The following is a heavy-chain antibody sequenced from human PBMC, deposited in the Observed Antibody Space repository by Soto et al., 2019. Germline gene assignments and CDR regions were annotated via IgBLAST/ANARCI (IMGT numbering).Heavy chain of an antibody. CDR2: ISGSGGST. V-gene: IGHV3-23*01. D-gene: IGHD3-3*01. J-gene: IGHJ6*03. Sequence: EVQLLESGGGLVQPGGSLRLSCAASGFTFSSYAMSWVRQAPGKGREWVSAISGSGGSTYYADSVKGRFTISRDNSKNTLYLQMNSLRAEDTAVYYCAKASVPGGPLFLYYYYYMDVWGKGTTVTVSS. CDR1: GFTFSSYA. CDR3: AKASVPGGPLFLYYYYYMDV.